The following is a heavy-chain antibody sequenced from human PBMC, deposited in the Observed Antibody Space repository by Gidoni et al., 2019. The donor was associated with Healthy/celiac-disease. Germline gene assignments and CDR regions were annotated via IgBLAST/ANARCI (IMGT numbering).Heavy chain of an antibody. V-gene: IGHV1-69*06. CDR3: ARGSEAVAGT. CDR1: GGTFSSSA. J-gene: IGHJ5*02. Sequence: QEQLEQTGAEVKKPGSPVKVSCKASGGTFSSSAISWVRQAPGQGLEWMGGINPIFGTANYAQKFQGRVTITADKSTSTAYMELSSLRSEDTAVYYCARGSEAVAGTWGQGTLVTVSS. CDR2: INPIFGTA. D-gene: IGHD6-19*01.